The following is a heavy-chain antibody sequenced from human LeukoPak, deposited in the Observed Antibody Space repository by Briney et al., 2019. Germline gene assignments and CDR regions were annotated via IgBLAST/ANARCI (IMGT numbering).Heavy chain of an antibody. CDR3: ARVYCSNTNCRPWENWFDP. CDR2: ISGYNGNT. D-gene: IGHD2-2*01. J-gene: IGHJ5*01. V-gene: IGHV1-18*01. CDR1: GYTFTSFS. Sequence: ASVKVSCKASGYTFTSFSITWVRQAPGQGLEWMGWISGYNGNTNYAQKVQDRVTMTTDTSTNTAYMELRSLRSDDTAVYYCARVYCSNTNCRPWENWFDPWGQGTLVTVSS.